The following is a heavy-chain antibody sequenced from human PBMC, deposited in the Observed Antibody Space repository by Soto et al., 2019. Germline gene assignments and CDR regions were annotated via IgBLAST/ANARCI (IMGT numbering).Heavy chain of an antibody. CDR3: AKAAGEPYYYYGMDV. V-gene: IGHV3-43*02. J-gene: IGHJ6*02. CDR2: ISWDGGST. CDR1: GFTFSVYA. Sequence: GGSLRLSCAACGFTFSVYALNWVRQAPGEGLEWVSLISWDGGSTYYADSVKGRFTISRDNGKNSLYLQMNSLRTEDTALYYCAKAAGEPYYYYGMDVWGQGTTVTVSS.